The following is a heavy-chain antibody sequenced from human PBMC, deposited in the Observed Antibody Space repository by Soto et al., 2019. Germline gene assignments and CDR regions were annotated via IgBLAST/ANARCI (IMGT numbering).Heavy chain of an antibody. D-gene: IGHD3-16*01. CDR2: INYSGTT. J-gene: IGHJ4*02. CDR3: VRGPSYYVDTTSYFFFDS. V-gene: IGHV4-31*03. Sequence: NPSETLSLTCNVSGVSISSTPDYWSWIRQHPEKGLEWIGYINYSGTTYFNPSLKSRLTMSVDTSDNQFSLRLSSVTVADTAMYYCVRGPSYYVDTTSYFFFDSWGQGTLVSVSS. CDR1: GVSISSTPDY.